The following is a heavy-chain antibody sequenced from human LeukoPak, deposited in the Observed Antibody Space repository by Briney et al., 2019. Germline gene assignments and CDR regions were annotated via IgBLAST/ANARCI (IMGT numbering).Heavy chain of an antibody. V-gene: IGHV3-53*01. CDR3: ARSFISAATYDAFDI. CDR1: GFIFSDYY. Sequence: GGSLRLSCAASGFIFSDYYMSWIRQTPGRGLEWVSVIYIGGDAYYADSVKGRFTISRDNSKNTLYLQMNSLRAEDTAVYYCARSFISAATYDAFDIWGQGTMVTVSS. D-gene: IGHD2-15*01. CDR2: IYIGGDA. J-gene: IGHJ3*02.